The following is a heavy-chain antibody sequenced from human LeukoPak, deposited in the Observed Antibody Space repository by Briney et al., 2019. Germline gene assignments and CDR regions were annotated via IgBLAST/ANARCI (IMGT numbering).Heavy chain of an antibody. J-gene: IGHJ6*02. Sequence: GGSLRLSCAASGFSFSHYSMTWARQASGKGLEWIPYIGVGGRPTNYADSVKARFTISRDDAQNSLYLQMNSLRVEDTAVYYCARDGQRLAPYAMDVWGQGTTITVSS. D-gene: IGHD6-25*01. CDR3: ARDGQRLAPYAMDV. V-gene: IGHV3-48*01. CDR2: IGVGGRPT. CDR1: GFSFSHYS.